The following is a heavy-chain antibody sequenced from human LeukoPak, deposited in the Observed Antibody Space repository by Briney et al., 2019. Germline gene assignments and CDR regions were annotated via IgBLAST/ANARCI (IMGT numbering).Heavy chain of an antibody. CDR1: GFSFTNAW. V-gene: IGHV3-7*04. CDR2: IRQDASAV. J-gene: IGHJ4*02. D-gene: IGHD4-11*01. Sequence: GGSLRLSCAASGFSFTNAWMSWVRQAPGKGLEWVANIRQDASAVFQVDSLKGRFTVSRDNTKNSLYLQMNSLRGEDTAVYYCARVQTWFDNWGQGTLVTVSS. CDR3: ARVQTWFDN.